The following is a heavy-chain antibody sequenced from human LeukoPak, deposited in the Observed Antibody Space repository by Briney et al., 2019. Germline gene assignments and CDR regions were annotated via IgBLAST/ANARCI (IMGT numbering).Heavy chain of an antibody. Sequence: PGGSLRLSCAASGFTFDYYWMSWVRQAPGKGLEWVANIKHDGNEKYYVDSVKGRFTISRDNAKNSLFLQMNSLRVEDTAVYFCARAGRTIFGVPIYWGQGTLVTVSS. CDR2: IKHDGNEK. V-gene: IGHV3-7*01. CDR3: ARAGRTIFGVPIY. D-gene: IGHD3-3*01. CDR1: GFTFDYYW. J-gene: IGHJ4*02.